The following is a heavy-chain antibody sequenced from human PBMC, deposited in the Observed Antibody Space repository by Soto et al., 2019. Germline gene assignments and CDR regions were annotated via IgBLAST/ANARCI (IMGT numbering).Heavy chain of an antibody. CDR2: IYWDDDK. CDR1: GFSLSTSGVG. J-gene: IGHJ4*02. V-gene: IGHV2-5*02. Sequence: QITLKESGPTLVKPTQTLTLTCTFSGFSLSTSGVGVGWIRQPPGKALEWLALIYWDDDKRYSPSLKSRLTINKDTSKNHIILTETNKGPLDTATDYCANQTVGSSSWYVAYWGQVNLVTVCS. D-gene: IGHD6-13*01. CDR3: ANQTVGSSSWYVAY.